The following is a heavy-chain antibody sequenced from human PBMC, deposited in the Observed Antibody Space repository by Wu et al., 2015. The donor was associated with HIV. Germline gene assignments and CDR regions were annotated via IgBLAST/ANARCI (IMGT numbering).Heavy chain of an antibody. CDR2: INPHSGGT. D-gene: IGHD1-1*01. Sequence: QVVQSGSEVKKPGASVKVSCKASGYTFTAYYIHWVRQAPGQGLEWMGWINPHSGGTNYVQKFQGRVTMTRDKSITTAYMELSGLRPDDTAVYYCARDLTGTTSGAFDIWGQGTMVTVSS. CDR1: GYTFTAYY. CDR3: ARDLTGTTSGAFDI. V-gene: IGHV1-2*02. J-gene: IGHJ3*02.